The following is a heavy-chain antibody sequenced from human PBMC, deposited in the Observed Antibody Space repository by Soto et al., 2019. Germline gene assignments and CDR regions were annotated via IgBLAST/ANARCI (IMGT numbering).Heavy chain of an antibody. CDR1: GGTFSSYA. CDR2: IIPIFGTA. D-gene: IGHD2-2*02. J-gene: IGHJ6*02. V-gene: IGHV1-69*01. Sequence: QVQLVQYGAAVKKPGSSVKVSCKASGGTFSSYAISWVRQAPGQGLERMGGIIPIFGTANYEQKLQGRVTITTDESTSTVYMVLISLRSEDTAVYYCAKVRGVVVQAAIREDYYYYGMDVWGQGTKVTFSS. CDR3: AKVRGVVVQAAIREDYYYYGMDV.